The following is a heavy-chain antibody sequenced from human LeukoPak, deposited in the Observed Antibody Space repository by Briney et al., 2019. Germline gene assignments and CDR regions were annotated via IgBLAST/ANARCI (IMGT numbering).Heavy chain of an antibody. D-gene: IGHD3/OR15-3a*01. V-gene: IGHV1-2*06. Sequence: EASVKVSCTASGYTFTGYYMHWVRQAPGQGLEWMGRINPNSGGTNYAQKFQGRVTMTRDTSISTAYMELSRLRSDDTAVYYCARPIFGLVIRDDYYYGMDVWGQGTTVTVSS. CDR1: GYTFTGYY. CDR2: INPNSGGT. CDR3: ARPIFGLVIRDDYYYGMDV. J-gene: IGHJ6*02.